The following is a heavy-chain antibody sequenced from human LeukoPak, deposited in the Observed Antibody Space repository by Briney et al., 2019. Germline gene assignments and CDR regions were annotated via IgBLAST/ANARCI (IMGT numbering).Heavy chain of an antibody. CDR3: AGETDIVVVPAL. J-gene: IGHJ4*02. CDR1: GGSISSYY. D-gene: IGHD2-2*01. V-gene: IGHV4-4*07. Sequence: PSETLSLTCTVSGGSISSYYWSWIRQPAGKGLEWIGRIYTSGSTNYNPSLKSRVTMSVDTSKNQFSLKRSSVTAADTAVYYCAGETDIVVVPALWGQGTLVTVSS. CDR2: IYTSGST.